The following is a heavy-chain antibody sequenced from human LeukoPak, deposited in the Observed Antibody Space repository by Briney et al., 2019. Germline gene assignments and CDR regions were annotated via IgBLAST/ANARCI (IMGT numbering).Heavy chain of an antibody. Sequence: GASVKVSCKTSGYTFTTYYINWVRQAPGQGLEWMGWISAYNGNTNYAQKLQGRVTMTTDTSTSTAYMELRSLRSDDTAVYYCARGGRGDYVWGSYRYQFDYWGQGTLVTVSS. J-gene: IGHJ4*02. CDR1: GYTFTTYY. D-gene: IGHD3-16*02. CDR3: ARGGRGDYVWGSYRYQFDY. CDR2: ISAYNGNT. V-gene: IGHV1-18*04.